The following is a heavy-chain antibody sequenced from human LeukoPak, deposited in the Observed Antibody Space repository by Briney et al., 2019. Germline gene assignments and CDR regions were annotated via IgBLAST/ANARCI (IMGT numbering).Heavy chain of an antibody. D-gene: IGHD6-19*01. CDR2: ISIYNGNT. J-gene: IGHJ4*02. V-gene: IGHV1-18*01. CDR3: AREAVAVNFDY. Sequence: GASVKVSCKASGYTFTNYGISWVRQAPGQGLEWVGWISIYNGNTDYAQKLRGRVTMTTDTSTSTAYMELRSLRSDDTAVYYCAREAVAVNFDYWGQGTLVTVSS. CDR1: GYTFTNYG.